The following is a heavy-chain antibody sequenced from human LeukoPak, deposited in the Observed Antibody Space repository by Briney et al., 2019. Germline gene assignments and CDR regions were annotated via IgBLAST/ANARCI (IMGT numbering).Heavy chain of an antibody. CDR1: GFTFSDYY. V-gene: IGHV3-11*01. Sequence: GGSLRLSCAASGFTFSDYYMSWICQAPGKGLEWVSYISSSGSTIYYADSVKGRFTISRDNAKNSLYLQMNSLRAEDTAVYYCARDGSDTAMVVFDYWGQGTLVTVSS. J-gene: IGHJ4*02. CDR3: ARDGSDTAMVVFDY. D-gene: IGHD5-18*01. CDR2: ISSSGSTI.